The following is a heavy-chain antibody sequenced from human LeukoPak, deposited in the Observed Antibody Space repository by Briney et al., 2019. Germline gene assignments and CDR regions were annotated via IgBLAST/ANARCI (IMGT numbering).Heavy chain of an antibody. Sequence: SETLSLTCTVSGGSISSYYWSWIRQPAGKGLEWIGRIYTCGSTNYNPSLKSRVTMSVDTSKNQFSLKLSSVTAADTAVYYCASGDIVGATLDYWGQGTLVTVSS. CDR2: IYTCGST. CDR1: GGSISSYY. CDR3: ASGDIVGATLDY. D-gene: IGHD1-26*01. J-gene: IGHJ4*02. V-gene: IGHV4-4*07.